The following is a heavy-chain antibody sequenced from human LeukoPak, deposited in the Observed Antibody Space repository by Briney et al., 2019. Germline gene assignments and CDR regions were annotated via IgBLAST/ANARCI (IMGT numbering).Heavy chain of an antibody. CDR1: GFTFSSYS. D-gene: IGHD3-10*01. CDR2: ISSSSSYI. Sequence: GGSLRLSCAASGFTFSSYSMNWVRQAPGKGLEWVSSISSSSSYIYYADSVKGRFTISRDNAKNSLYLQMNSLRAEDTAVYYCARDRSHITIGSYYFDYWGQGTLVTVSS. J-gene: IGHJ4*02. V-gene: IGHV3-21*01. CDR3: ARDRSHITIGSYYFDY.